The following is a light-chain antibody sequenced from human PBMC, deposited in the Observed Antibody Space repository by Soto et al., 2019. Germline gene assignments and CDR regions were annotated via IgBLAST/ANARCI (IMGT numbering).Light chain of an antibody. CDR1: QSVSSSY. J-gene: IGKJ5*01. V-gene: IGKV3-20*01. CDR2: GAS. CDR3: EQDGSSPPIT. Sequence: EIVLTQSPGTLSLSPGERATLSCRASQSVSSSYLAWYQQKPGQAPRLPIYGASSRATGIPDRFSGSGSGRDFTLTISRLEPEDFAVYYCEQDGSSPPITFGQGTRLEIK.